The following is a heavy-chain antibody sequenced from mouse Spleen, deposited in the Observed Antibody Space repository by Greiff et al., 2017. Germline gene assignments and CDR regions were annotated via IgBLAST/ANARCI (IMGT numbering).Heavy chain of an antibody. D-gene: IGHD2-4*01. J-gene: IGHJ3*01. CDR3: ARHAYDYDAWFAY. CDR1: GFTFSSYA. V-gene: IGHV5-9*01. Sequence: DVMLVESGGGLVKLGGSLKLSCAASGFTFSSYAMSWVRQTPEKRLEWVATISSGGGNTYYPDSVKGRFTISRDNAKNTLYLQMSSLKSEDTAMYYCARHAYDYDAWFAYWGQGTLVTVSA. CDR2: ISSGGGNT.